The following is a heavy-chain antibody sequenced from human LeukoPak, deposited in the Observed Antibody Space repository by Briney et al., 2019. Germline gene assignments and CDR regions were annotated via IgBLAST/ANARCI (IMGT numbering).Heavy chain of an antibody. CDR2: YAPEDAKT. CDR1: GYPLTELS. J-gene: IGHJ4*02. Sequence: GASVKVSSKLSGYPLTELSMHWVRQAPGKGPEWMGGYAPEDAKTIYAPRFQGRLTMTEDTSTDTAYMELTSLRSEDTAVYYCATESLFGAVKSPDYWGQGTLVTVSS. V-gene: IGHV1-24*01. D-gene: IGHD3-3*01. CDR3: ATESLFGAVKSPDY.